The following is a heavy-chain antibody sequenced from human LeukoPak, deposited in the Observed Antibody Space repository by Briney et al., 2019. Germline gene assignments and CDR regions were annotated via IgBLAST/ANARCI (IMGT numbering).Heavy chain of an antibody. V-gene: IGHV3-9*01. J-gene: IGHJ3*02. Sequence: GGSLRLSCAASGFTFDDYAMHWVRHAPGKGLEWVSGISWNSGSIGYADSVKGRFTISRDNAKNSLYLQMNSLRAEDTALYYCAKALGAYYYDSSGPLEDAFDIWGQGTMVTVSS. CDR2: ISWNSGSI. CDR1: GFTFDDYA. D-gene: IGHD3-22*01. CDR3: AKALGAYYYDSSGPLEDAFDI.